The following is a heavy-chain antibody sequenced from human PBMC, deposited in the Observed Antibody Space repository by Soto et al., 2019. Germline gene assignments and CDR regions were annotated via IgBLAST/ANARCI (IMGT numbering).Heavy chain of an antibody. CDR3: AKATKRGNYFDY. V-gene: IGHV3-30*18. CDR1: GFTFSSYG. J-gene: IGHJ4*02. D-gene: IGHD3-10*01. CDR2: ISYDGSNK. Sequence: GGSLRLSCAASGFTFSSYGMHWVRQAPGKGLEWVAVISYDGSNKYYADSVKGRFTISRDNSKNTLYLQMNSLRAEDTAVCYCAKATKRGNYFDYWGQGTLVTVSS.